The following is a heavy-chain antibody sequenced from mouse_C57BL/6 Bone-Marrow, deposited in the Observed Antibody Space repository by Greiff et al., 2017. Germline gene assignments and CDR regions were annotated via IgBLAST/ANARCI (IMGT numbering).Heavy chain of an antibody. J-gene: IGHJ2*01. CDR3: ARSGSGYEKEGYFDY. V-gene: IGHV1-63*01. CDR2: IYPGGGYT. Sequence: QVQLKESGAELVRPGTSVKMSCKASGYTFTNYWIGWAKQRPGHGLEWIGDIYPGGGYTNYNEKFKGKATLTADKSSSTAYMQFSSLTSEDSAIYYCARSGSGYEKEGYFDYWGQGTTLTVSS. D-gene: IGHD2-2*01. CDR1: GYTFTNYW.